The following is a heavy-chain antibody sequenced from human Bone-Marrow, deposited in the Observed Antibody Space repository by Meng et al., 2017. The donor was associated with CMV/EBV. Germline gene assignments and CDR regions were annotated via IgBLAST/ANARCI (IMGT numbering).Heavy chain of an antibody. J-gene: IGHJ3*01. CDR3: ARRMVNFAFDL. CDR1: GFTFKIYT. CDR2: ISGAGDET. Sequence: SLRLSCAASGFTFKIYTMNWVRQAPGKGLEWVSGISGAGDETYYADSVKGRFTISRDNSKNTHYLQMSSLRVEDTAVYFCARRMVNFAFDLWGQGTMVTVSS. D-gene: IGHD5-18*01. V-gene: IGHV3-23*01.